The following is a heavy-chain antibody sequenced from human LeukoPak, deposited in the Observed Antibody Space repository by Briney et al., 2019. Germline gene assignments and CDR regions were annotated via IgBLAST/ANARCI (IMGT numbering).Heavy chain of an antibody. Sequence: ASVKVSCKASAYTFTGYYMHWVRQAPGQGLEWMGWINPKSGGTNYAQKFQGRVTMTRDTSISTAYMELSRLRSDDTAVYYCATSTSGTYAFDYWGQGTLVTVSS. CDR1: AYTFTGYY. J-gene: IGHJ4*02. D-gene: IGHD2-2*01. CDR3: ATSTSGTYAFDY. CDR2: INPKSGGT. V-gene: IGHV1-2*02.